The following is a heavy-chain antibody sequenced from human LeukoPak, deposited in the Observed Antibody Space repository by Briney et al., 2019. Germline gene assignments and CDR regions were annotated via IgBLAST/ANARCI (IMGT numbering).Heavy chain of an antibody. J-gene: IGHJ4*02. CDR3: AREDNYGDYIDY. CDR1: GGSVSSGSDY. Sequence: PSETLSLTCTVSGGSVSSGSDYWSWIRQPPGKGLEWIGYIYYSGSTNYNPSLKSRVTISVDTSKNQFSLKLSSVTAADTAIYYCAREDNYGDYIDYWGQGTLVTVSS. V-gene: IGHV4-61*01. CDR2: IYYSGST. D-gene: IGHD4-17*01.